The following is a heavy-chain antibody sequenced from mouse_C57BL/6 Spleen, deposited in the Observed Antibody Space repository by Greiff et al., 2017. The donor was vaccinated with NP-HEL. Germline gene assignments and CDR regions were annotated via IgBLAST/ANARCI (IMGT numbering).Heavy chain of an antibody. CDR2: IRNKANGYTT. V-gene: IGHV7-3*01. Sequence: EVQLVESGGGLVQPGGSLSLSCAASGFTFTDYYMSWVRQPPGKALEWLGFIRNKANGYTTEYSASVKGRFTISRDNSQSILYLQMNALRAEDSATYYCARSPIRFYAMDYWGQGTSVTVSS. D-gene: IGHD1-1*01. CDR3: ARSPIRFYAMDY. CDR1: GFTFTDYY. J-gene: IGHJ4*01.